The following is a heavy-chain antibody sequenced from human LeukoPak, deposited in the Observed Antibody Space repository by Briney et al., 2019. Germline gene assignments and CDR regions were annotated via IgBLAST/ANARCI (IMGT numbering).Heavy chain of an antibody. D-gene: IGHD3-10*01. V-gene: IGHV3-53*01. CDR3: ARDYYGSGSLD. Sequence: GGSLRLSCEASGFTVSSNYMSWVRQAPGKGLEWVSVIYSGGSTYYADSVKGRFTISRDNSKNTLYLQMNSLRAEDTAVYYCARDYYGSGSLDWGQGTLVTVSS. CDR2: IYSGGST. CDR1: GFTVSSNY. J-gene: IGHJ4*02.